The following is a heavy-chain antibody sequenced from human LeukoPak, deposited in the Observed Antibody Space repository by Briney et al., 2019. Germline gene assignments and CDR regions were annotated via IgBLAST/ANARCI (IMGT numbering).Heavy chain of an antibody. J-gene: IGHJ3*02. D-gene: IGHD3-10*01. CDR1: GFTFSSYW. V-gene: IGHV3-7*01. CDR2: IKQDGSEK. CDR3: ARDVGVPLDAFDI. Sequence: GGSLRLSCAASGFTFSSYWMSWVRQAPGKGLEWVANIKQDGSEKYYVDSVKGRFTISRDNAKNSLYLQMNSLRAEDTAVYYCARDVGVPLDAFDIWGQGTMVTVSS.